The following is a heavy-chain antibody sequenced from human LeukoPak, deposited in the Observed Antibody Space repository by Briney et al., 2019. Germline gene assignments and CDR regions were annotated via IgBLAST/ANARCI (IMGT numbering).Heavy chain of an antibody. CDR3: ASHMVRGVNWFDP. V-gene: IGHV4-39*07. CDR1: GGSISSSSYY. CDR2: IYYSGST. Sequence: SETLSLTCTVSGGSISSSSYYWGWIRQPPGKGLEWIGSIYYSGSTYYNPSLKSRVTISVDTSKNQFSLKLSSVTAADTAVYYCASHMVRGVNWFDPWGQGTLVTVSS. D-gene: IGHD3-10*01. J-gene: IGHJ5*02.